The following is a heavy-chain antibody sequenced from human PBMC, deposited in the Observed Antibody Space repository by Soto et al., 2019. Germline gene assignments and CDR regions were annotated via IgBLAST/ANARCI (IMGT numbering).Heavy chain of an antibody. Sequence: QVQLVQSGAELKKPGASVKLSCEASGHSLSTFVVHWVRQAPGQRLEWMGWIRAATGNTKYSQTFQGRVTFSWDPSATTVYLDLRDLKSEDTAIYYCASEALVRGTPFDPWGQGTLVTVSS. CDR3: ASEALVRGTPFDP. D-gene: IGHD3-10*01. CDR1: GHSLSTFV. V-gene: IGHV1-3*01. CDR2: IRAATGNT. J-gene: IGHJ5*02.